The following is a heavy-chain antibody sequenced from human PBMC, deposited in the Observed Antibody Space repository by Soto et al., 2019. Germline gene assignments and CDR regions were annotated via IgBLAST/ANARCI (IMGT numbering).Heavy chain of an antibody. Sequence: EVQLLESGGGLEQPGGSLRLSCAASGISISSYAMSWVRQAPGKGLEWVSAISGSGGSTYYADSVKGRFTLSRDKSKNTLYLQRNRMRAEDTAVYYCGKGPIVVGAFEIWGQGTMVTVSS. D-gene: IGHD2-21*01. V-gene: IGHV3-23*01. CDR3: GKGPIVVGAFEI. CDR1: GISISSYA. J-gene: IGHJ3*02. CDR2: ISGSGGST.